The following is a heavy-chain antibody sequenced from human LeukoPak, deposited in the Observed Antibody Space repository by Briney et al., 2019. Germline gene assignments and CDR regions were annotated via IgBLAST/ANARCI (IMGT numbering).Heavy chain of an antibody. CDR2: ITSDGSET. CDR3: TRDRYYTMDA. V-gene: IGHV3-74*03. Sequence: QPGGSLRLSCAALESPFSDSWMPWVRQTPGKGLQWVALITSDGSETTYADSVRGRFTISRDNAKNTLFLQMNSLRVEDTAVYYCTRDRYYTMDAWGQGATVTVSS. D-gene: IGHD1-26*01. CDR1: ESPFSDSW. J-gene: IGHJ6*02.